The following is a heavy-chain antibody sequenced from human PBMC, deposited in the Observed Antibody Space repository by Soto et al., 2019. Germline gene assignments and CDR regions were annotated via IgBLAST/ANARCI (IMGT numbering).Heavy chain of an antibody. J-gene: IGHJ5*02. Sequence: GGSLRLSCAASGFTFSSYWMHWVRQAPGKGLVWVSRINSDGSSTSYADSVKGRFTISRDNAKNTLYLQMNSLRAEVTAVYYCARGPPLIYGSRRGWFEHWGQGTLVSVSS. V-gene: IGHV3-74*01. CDR1: GFTFSSYW. CDR3: ARGPPLIYGSRRGWFEH. D-gene: IGHD3-10*01. CDR2: INSDGSST.